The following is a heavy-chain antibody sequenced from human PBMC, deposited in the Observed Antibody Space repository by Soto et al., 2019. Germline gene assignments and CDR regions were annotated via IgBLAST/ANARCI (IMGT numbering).Heavy chain of an antibody. V-gene: IGHV4-4*02. J-gene: IGHJ5*02. CDR1: GGSISSSNW. D-gene: IGHD3-10*01. Sequence: SETLSLTCVVSGGSISSSNWWSWVRQPPGKGLEWIGEIYHSGSTNYNPSLKSRVTISVDKSKNQFSLKLSSVTAADTAVYYCAQAHVNYPEIYLAPWGQGILVTVSS. CDR2: IYHSGST. CDR3: AQAHVNYPEIYLAP.